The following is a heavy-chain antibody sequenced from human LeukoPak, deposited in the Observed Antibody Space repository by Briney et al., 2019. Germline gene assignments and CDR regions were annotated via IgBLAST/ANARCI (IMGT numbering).Heavy chain of an antibody. D-gene: IGHD3-3*01. Sequence: GGSLRLSCAASGFTFSSYAMSWVRQAPGKGLEWVSAISGSGGSTYYADSVKGRFTISRDNSKNTLYLQMNSLRDDDTAVYYCARGPGSSFYYTLGDWGQGTLVTVSS. V-gene: IGHV3-23*01. CDR1: GFTFSSYA. CDR2: ISGSGGST. J-gene: IGHJ4*02. CDR3: ARGPGSSFYYTLGD.